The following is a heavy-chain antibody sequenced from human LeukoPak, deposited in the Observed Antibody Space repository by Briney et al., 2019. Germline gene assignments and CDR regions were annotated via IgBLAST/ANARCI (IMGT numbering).Heavy chain of an antibody. D-gene: IGHD5-12*01. Sequence: ASAKVSCKASGYTFTSYDINWVRQATGQGLEWMGWMNPNSGNTGYAQKYQGRGTMTRDTSISTAYMELSRLRSDDTAVYYCARNGLYSGYVFFDYWGQGTLVTVSS. V-gene: IGHV1-8*02. CDR2: MNPNSGNT. J-gene: IGHJ4*02. CDR1: GYTFTSYD. CDR3: ARNGLYSGYVFFDY.